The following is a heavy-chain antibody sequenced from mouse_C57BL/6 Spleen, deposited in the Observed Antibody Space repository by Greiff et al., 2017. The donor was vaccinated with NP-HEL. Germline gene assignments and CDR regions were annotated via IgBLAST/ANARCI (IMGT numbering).Heavy chain of an antibody. D-gene: IGHD1-1*02. J-gene: IGHJ4*01. Sequence: DVKLVESGGGLVQPGGSLKLSCAASGFTFSDYYMYWVRQTPEKRLEWVAYISNGGGSTYYPDTVKGRFTISRDNAKNTLYLQMSRLKSEDTAMYYCAGSGYYGYAMDYWGQGTSVTVSS. CDR1: GFTFSDYY. CDR2: ISNGGGST. CDR3: AGSGYYGYAMDY. V-gene: IGHV5-12*01.